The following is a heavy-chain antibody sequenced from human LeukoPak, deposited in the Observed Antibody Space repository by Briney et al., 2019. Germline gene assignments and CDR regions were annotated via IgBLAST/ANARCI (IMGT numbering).Heavy chain of an antibody. CDR2: IYYSGSA. CDR1: GGSISSGDYY. CDR3: ARGRQQMVLGTDY. Sequence: SETLSLTCTVSGGSISSGDYYWGWIRQPPGKGLEWIGSIYYSGSAYYNPSLKSRVTISVDTSKNQFSLRLGSVTAADTAMYYCARGRQQMVLGTDYWGQGTLVTVSS. D-gene: IGHD6-13*01. V-gene: IGHV4-39*07. J-gene: IGHJ4*02.